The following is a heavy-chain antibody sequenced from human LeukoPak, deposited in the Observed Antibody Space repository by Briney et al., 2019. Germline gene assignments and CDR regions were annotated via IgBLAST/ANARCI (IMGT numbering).Heavy chain of an antibody. V-gene: IGHV4-59*08. CDR1: GFTFSKYA. D-gene: IGHD3-10*01. CDR3: ARYGSGSYSFGMDV. J-gene: IGHJ6*02. Sequence: GSLRLSCAASGFTFSKYAMTWIRQPPGKGLEWIGYIYYSGSTNYNPSLKSRVTISVDTSKNQFSLKLSSVTAADTAVYYCARYGSGSYSFGMDVWGQGTTVTVSS. CDR2: IYYSGST.